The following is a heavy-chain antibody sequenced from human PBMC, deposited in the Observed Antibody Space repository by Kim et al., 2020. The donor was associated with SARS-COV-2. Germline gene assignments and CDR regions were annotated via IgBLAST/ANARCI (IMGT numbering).Heavy chain of an antibody. D-gene: IGHD6-19*01. CDR2: IYYSGST. V-gene: IGHV4-31*03. CDR1: GGSISSGGYY. Sequence: SETLSLTCTVSGGSISSGGYYWSWIRQHPGKGLEWIGYIYYSGSTYYNPSLKIRVTISVDTSKNQFSLKLSSVTAADTAVYYCARAPGQWLAGGDYWFDPWGQGTLVPVSS. J-gene: IGHJ5*02. CDR3: ARAPGQWLAGGDYWFDP.